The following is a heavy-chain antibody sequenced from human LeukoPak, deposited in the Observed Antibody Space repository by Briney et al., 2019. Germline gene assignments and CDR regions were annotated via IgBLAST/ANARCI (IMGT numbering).Heavy chain of an antibody. V-gene: IGHV3-33*01. Sequence: GGSLRLSCAASGFTFSSYGMHWVRQAPGKGLEWVAVIWYDGSNKYYADSVKGRFTISRDNSKNTLYLQMNSLRAEDTAVYYCARLTAMVTRYGMDVWGQGTTVTVSS. CDR1: GFTFSSYG. CDR2: IWYDGSNK. J-gene: IGHJ6*02. CDR3: ARLTAMVTRYGMDV. D-gene: IGHD5-18*01.